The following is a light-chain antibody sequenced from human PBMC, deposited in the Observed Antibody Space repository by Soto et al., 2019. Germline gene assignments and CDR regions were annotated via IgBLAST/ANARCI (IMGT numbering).Light chain of an antibody. J-gene: IGLJ1*01. CDR1: SSNIGAGYD. CDR2: SNN. V-gene: IGLV1-40*01. Sequence: QSVLTQPPSVSGAPGQRVTISCTGSSSNIGAGYDVHWYQQLPGTAPKLVIYSNNQRPSGVPDRFSGSKSGTSASLAISGLQSEDEADYYCAAWDDSLNGYVFGSGTKVTVL. CDR3: AAWDDSLNGYV.